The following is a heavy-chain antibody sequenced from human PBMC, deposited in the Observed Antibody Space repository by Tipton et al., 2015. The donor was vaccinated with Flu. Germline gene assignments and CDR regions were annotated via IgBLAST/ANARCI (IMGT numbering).Heavy chain of an antibody. D-gene: IGHD3-10*01. CDR1: GGSIRTSGYY. V-gene: IGHV4-31*03. CDR2: IYHSGSS. CDR3: ARDRGFSNWFDP. Sequence: QVQLVQSGAEVKPSQTLSLTCSVSGGSIRTSGYYWSWIRQLPGKGLEWIGDIYHSGSSDYNPSLRSRVTLSLDTSKNQFSLRLTSVTAADTAVYYCARDRGFSNWFDPWGQGTLVTVSS. J-gene: IGHJ5*02.